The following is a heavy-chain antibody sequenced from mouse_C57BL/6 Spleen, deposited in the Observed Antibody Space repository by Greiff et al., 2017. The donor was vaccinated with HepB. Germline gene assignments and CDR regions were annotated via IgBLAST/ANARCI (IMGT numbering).Heavy chain of an antibody. J-gene: IGHJ2*01. Sequence: QVQLQQSGPELVKPGASVKISCKASGYAFSSSWMNWVKQRPGKGLEWIGRIYPGDGDTNYNGKFKGKATLTADKSSSTAYMQLSRLTSEDSAVYFCARSVITTSYFDYWGQGTTLTVSS. CDR2: IYPGDGDT. D-gene: IGHD1-1*01. CDR1: GYAFSSSW. CDR3: ARSVITTSYFDY. V-gene: IGHV1-82*01.